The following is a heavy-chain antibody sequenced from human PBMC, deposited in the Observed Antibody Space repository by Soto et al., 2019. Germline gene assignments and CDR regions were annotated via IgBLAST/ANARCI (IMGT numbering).Heavy chain of an antibody. CDR3: ARRYGASFDY. V-gene: IGHV4-39*01. D-gene: IGHD4-17*01. CDR1: GGSISSSSYY. CDR2: IYYSGST. J-gene: IGHJ4*02. Sequence: SETLSLTCTVSGGSISSSSYYWGWIRQPPGKDLEWIGSIYYSGSTYYNPSLQSRVTISVDTSKNQFSLKLRSVSAADTAVYYCARRYGASFDYWGQGTLVTVSS.